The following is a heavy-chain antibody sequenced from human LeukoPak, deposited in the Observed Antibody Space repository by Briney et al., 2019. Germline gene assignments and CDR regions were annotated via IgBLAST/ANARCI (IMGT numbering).Heavy chain of an antibody. V-gene: IGHV3-66*01. CDR2: IYSGGST. CDR3: ARAAGNYYDSSGYFRLEYYFDY. Sequence: GGSLRLSCAASRFTVSSNYMSWVRQAPGKGLEWVSVIYSGGSTYYADSVKGRFTISRDNSKNTLYLQMNSLRAEDTAVYYCARAAGNYYDSSGYFRLEYYFDYWGQGTLVTVSS. CDR1: RFTVSSNY. D-gene: IGHD3-22*01. J-gene: IGHJ4*02.